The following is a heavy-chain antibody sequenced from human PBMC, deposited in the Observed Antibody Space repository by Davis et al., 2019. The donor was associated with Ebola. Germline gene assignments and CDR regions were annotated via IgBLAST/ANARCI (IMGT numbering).Heavy chain of an antibody. CDR2: FGTSGDT. CDR1: GFIFRSYV. Sequence: PGGSLRLSCATSGFIFRSYVMSWVRQAPGKGLEWVSTFGTSGDTFYADSVKGRFTISRDNSENTLYLQMNSLRAEDTAIYYCAKDLGSAGWYFDYWGQGTLVTVSS. V-gene: IGHV3-23*01. D-gene: IGHD6-19*01. CDR3: AKDLGSAGWYFDY. J-gene: IGHJ4*02.